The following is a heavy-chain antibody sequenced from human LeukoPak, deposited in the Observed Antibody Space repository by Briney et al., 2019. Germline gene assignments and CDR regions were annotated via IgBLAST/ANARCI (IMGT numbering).Heavy chain of an antibody. CDR3: ARAPMVREVIYPYYFDY. CDR2: IYYSGRT. V-gene: IGHV4-39*07. J-gene: IGHJ4*02. Sequence: SETLSLTCTVSGGSISSSSYYWGWIRQPPGKGLEWIGNIYYSGRTYYNSSLKSRVTISVDTSKNQFSLKLSSVTAADTAVYYCARAPMVREVIYPYYFDYWGQGTLVTVSS. D-gene: IGHD3-10*01. CDR1: GGSISSSSYY.